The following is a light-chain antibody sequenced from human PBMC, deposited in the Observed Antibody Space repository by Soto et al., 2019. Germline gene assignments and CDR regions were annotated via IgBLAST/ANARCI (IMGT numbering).Light chain of an antibody. J-gene: IGKJ4*01. Sequence: EIVLTQSPATLSLSPGERATLSCRASQSVSSFLAWYQQNPGQAPSLLIYDASKRATGIPDRFSGSGSGTDFTLTISSLEPEDFAVYYCQQRSNWPLTFGGGTKVEIK. CDR2: DAS. V-gene: IGKV3-11*01. CDR1: QSVSSF. CDR3: QQRSNWPLT.